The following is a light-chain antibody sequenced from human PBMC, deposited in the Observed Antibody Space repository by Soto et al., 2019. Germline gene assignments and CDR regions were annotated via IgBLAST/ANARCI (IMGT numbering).Light chain of an antibody. Sequence: IVMTQSPATLSVSPGQRATLSCRASQSVSTNLVWYQQKPGQAPRLLIYGASTRATGIPARFSGSGSGTEFTLTISGLQSDDFAVYYCQQYSNWPPWTFGQGTRVDFK. J-gene: IGKJ1*01. CDR3: QQYSNWPPWT. V-gene: IGKV3D-15*01. CDR2: GAS. CDR1: QSVSTN.